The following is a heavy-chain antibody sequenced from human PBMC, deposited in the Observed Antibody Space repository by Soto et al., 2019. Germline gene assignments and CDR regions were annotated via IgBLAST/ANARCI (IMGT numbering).Heavy chain of an antibody. V-gene: IGHV4-31*03. CDR2: MYYSGST. CDR3: ARGYRQSGYSSSWVFDY. CDR1: GGSINSGGYY. J-gene: IGHJ4*02. Sequence: QVQLRESGPGLVKPSQTLSLTCTVSGGSINSGGYYWNWIRQHPGRGLAWIGYMYYSGSTYYNPSLRRRVIISADTSENHFSLKLSCVTAADTAVYFCARGYRQSGYSSSWVFDYWGQGTLVNVSS. D-gene: IGHD6-13*01.